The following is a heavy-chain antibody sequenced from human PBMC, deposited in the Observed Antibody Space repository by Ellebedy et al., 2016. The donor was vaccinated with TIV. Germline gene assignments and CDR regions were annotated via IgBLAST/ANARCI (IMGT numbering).Heavy chain of an antibody. J-gene: IGHJ3*02. CDR2: IHHGGST. D-gene: IGHD2-15*01. CDR1: GDSINTHNW. CDR3: AAKGVVSRTFDI. Sequence: SETLSLXXTVSGDSINTHNWWSWVRQPPGKGLEWIAEIHHGGSTNYNPSLKSRVTISVDRSNNHFSLKMNSMTAADTAVYYCAAKGVVSRTFDIWGQGTMVAVSS. V-gene: IGHV4-4*02.